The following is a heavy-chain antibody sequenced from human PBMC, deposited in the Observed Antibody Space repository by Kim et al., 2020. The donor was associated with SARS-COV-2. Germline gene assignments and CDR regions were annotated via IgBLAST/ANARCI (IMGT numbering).Heavy chain of an antibody. CDR3: AREKSMDYYDSSGYYDY. D-gene: IGHD3-22*01. Sequence: KSRVTISVDTSKNPFSLKLSSVTAADTAVYYCAREKSMDYYDSSGYYDYWGQGTLVTVSS. V-gene: IGHV4-31*02. J-gene: IGHJ4*02.